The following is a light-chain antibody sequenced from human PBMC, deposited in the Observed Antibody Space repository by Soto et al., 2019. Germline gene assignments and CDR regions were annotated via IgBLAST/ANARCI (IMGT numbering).Light chain of an antibody. J-gene: IGKJ2*01. Sequence: EIQTTQSPSTLSTSVRDRVIITCRASQSIRTRVAWHQQKPGTAPEVLIYDASTLESGVPSRFSGSVSGTIFTITISCLHPDDFATYYSQQYSSNLYTFGQGTKADIK. CDR1: QSIRTR. CDR2: DAS. CDR3: QQYSSNLYT. V-gene: IGKV1-5*01.